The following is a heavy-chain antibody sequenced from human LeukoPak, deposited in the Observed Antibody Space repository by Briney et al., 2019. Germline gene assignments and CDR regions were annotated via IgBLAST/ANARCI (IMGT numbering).Heavy chain of an antibody. Sequence: PSGTLSLTCAVSGGSISSSNWWSWVRQPPGKGLEWIGEIYHSGSTNYNPSLKSRVTMSVDTSKNQFSLKLTSVTAADTAVYYCAKGAGGFSYYNWFDPWGQGTLVTVSS. D-gene: IGHD5-18*01. J-gene: IGHJ5*02. CDR1: GGSISSSNW. CDR3: AKGAGGFSYYNWFDP. CDR2: IYHSGST. V-gene: IGHV4-4*02.